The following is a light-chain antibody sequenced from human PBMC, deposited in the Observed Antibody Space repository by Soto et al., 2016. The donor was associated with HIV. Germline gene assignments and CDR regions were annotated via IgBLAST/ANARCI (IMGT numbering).Light chain of an antibody. CDR2: AAS. J-gene: IGKJ3*01. CDR1: QGISSY. V-gene: IGKV1-8*01. CDR3: QXYYSYPRT. Sequence: AIRMTQSPSSLSASTGDTVTITCRASQGISSYLAWFQQKPGKAPKLLIYAASTLQSGVPSRFSGSGSGTDFTLTISCLQSEDFATYYCQXYYSYPRTFGPGTKVDIK.